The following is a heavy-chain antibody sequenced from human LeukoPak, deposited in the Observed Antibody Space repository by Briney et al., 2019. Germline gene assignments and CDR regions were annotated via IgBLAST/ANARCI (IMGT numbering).Heavy chain of an antibody. CDR3: ARGRNSAFDI. V-gene: IGHV6-1*01. CDR1: GDSVSTNGVA. D-gene: IGHD4-23*01. Sequence: SQTLSLTCAISGDSVSTNGVAWTWIRQSPSRGLEWLGRTYYGSKWYNDYALSAKSRITINRDTSQNQFSLQLSSMTPEDTAVYYCARGRNSAFDIWGQGTMVTVSS. J-gene: IGHJ3*02. CDR2: TYYGSKWYN.